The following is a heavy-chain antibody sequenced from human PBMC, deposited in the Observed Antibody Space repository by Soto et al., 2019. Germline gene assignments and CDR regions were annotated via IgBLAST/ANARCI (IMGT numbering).Heavy chain of an antibody. Sequence: SETLSLTCTVSGGSVSSGSYYWSWIRQPPGKGLEWTGYIYYSGSTNYNPSLKSRVTISVDTSKNQFSLKLSSVTAADTAVYYCARGSNDYGGNSRDNWFDPWGQGTLVTVSS. CDR2: IYYSGST. CDR1: GGSVSSGSYY. CDR3: ARGSNDYGGNSRDNWFDP. D-gene: IGHD4-17*01. V-gene: IGHV4-61*01. J-gene: IGHJ5*02.